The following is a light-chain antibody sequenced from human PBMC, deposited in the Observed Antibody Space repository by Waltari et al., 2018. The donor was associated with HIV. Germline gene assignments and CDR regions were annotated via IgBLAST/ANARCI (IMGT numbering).Light chain of an antibody. CDR2: RNN. J-gene: IGLJ2*01. Sequence: QSVQTQPPSASGTPGRRVTLSCSGSGSNIGSIYVYWYQHLPGTAPKLLIYRNNQRPSGVPDRFSGSKSGTSASLAISGLRSEDEADYYCAAWDDSRRGVFGGGTKLTVL. V-gene: IGLV1-47*01. CDR1: GSNIGSIY. CDR3: AAWDDSRRGV.